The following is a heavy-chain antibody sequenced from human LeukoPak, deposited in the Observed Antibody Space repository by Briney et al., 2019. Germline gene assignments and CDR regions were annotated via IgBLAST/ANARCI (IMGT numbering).Heavy chain of an antibody. D-gene: IGHD6-13*01. CDR3: ARDPPGSSWFDY. V-gene: IGHV4-59*01. J-gene: IGHJ5*01. CDR1: GGSIGTYY. Sequence: SETLSLTCTVSGGSIGTYYWTWIRQPPGKGLEWIGYIFYSGSTNYNPSLKSRVTVSVDTSKKQFSLKLSSVTAADTAVYYCARDPPGSSWFDYWGQGILVTVSS. CDR2: IFYSGST.